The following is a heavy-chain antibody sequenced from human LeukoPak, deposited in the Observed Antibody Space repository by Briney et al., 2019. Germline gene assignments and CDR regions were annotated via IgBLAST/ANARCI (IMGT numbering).Heavy chain of an antibody. CDR1: GFTFSSYW. CDR2: INSDGSST. CDR3: ARDGTYYYDSSGYPDY. D-gene: IGHD3-22*01. J-gene: IGHJ4*02. V-gene: IGHV3-74*01. Sequence: PGGSLRLSCAASGFTFSSYWRHWVRQAPGKGLVWVSRINSDGSSTSYADSVKGRFTISRDNAKNTLYLQMNSLRAEDTAGYYCARDGTYYYDSSGYPDYWGQGTLVTGSS.